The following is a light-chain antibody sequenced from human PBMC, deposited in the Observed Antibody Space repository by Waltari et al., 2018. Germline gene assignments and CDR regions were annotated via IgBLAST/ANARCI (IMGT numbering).Light chain of an antibody. CDR3: QHYGASPPWT. CDR1: QRVSSNY. J-gene: IGKJ1*01. CDR2: GAS. Sequence: EIVLTQSPGTLSLSPGERATLSCRVNQRVSSNYLGWYQQKPGQAPRVLIYGASSRATGIPGRFSGSGSGTDFTLTISRLEPEDFAVYYCQHYGASPPWTFGQGTKVEI. V-gene: IGKV3-20*01.